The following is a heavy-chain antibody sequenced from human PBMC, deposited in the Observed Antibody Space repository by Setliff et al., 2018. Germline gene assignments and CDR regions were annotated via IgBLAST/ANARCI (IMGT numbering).Heavy chain of an antibody. V-gene: IGHV4-59*01. J-gene: IGHJ4*02. Sequence: PSETLSLTCTVSGGSISSSYWSWIRQPPGKGLEWIGYIYSSGSTNYNPSLKSRVTISVDTSKNQFSLKLSPVTAADTAVYYCARAAKYDSSRNLDYWGQGTLVTVSS. CDR2: IYSSGST. CDR3: ARAAKYDSSRNLDY. D-gene: IGHD3-22*01. CDR1: GGSISSSY.